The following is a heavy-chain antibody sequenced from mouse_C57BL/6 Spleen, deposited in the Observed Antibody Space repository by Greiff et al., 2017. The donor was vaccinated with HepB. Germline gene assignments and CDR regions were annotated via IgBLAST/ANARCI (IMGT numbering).Heavy chain of an antibody. CDR2: IYPGDGDT. D-gene: IGHD2-2*01. CDR1: GYAFSSYW. Sequence: VQLQQSGAELVKPGASVKISCKASGYAFSSYWMNWVKQRPGKGLEWIGQIYPGDGDTNYNGKFKGKATLTADKSSSTAYTQLSSLTAEDSAVYFCARESYGNDESPSSFDYWGQGTTLTVSS. V-gene: IGHV1-80*01. CDR3: ARESYGNDESPSSFDY. J-gene: IGHJ2*01.